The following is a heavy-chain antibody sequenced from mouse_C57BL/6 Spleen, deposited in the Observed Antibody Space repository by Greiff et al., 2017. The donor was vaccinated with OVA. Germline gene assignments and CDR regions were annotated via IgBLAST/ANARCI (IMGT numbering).Heavy chain of an antibody. CDR1: GYAFSSYW. Sequence: QVQLQQSGAELVKPGASVKISCKASGYAFSSYWMNWVKQRPGKGLEWIGQIYPGDGDTNYNGKFKGKATLTADKSSSTAYMQLSSLTSEDSADYFSARYEYYDSSYGYFDVWGTGTTVTVSS. CDR3: ARYEYYDSSYGYFDV. V-gene: IGHV1-80*01. J-gene: IGHJ1*03. D-gene: IGHD1-1*01. CDR2: IYPGDGDT.